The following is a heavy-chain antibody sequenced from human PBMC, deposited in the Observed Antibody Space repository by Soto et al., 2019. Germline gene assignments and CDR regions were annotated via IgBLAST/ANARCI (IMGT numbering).Heavy chain of an antibody. J-gene: IGHJ4*02. CDR2: IRRKASNDAT. CDR1: EFTVSDSD. V-gene: IGHV3-73*01. CDR3: VRGAPTFFDC. Sequence: GGSLRLSCATSEFTVSDSDLHWVRQASGKGLEWVGRIRRKASNDATAYAASVKGRFTVSRDDSKNTAYLQMNSLKIEDTAVYYCVRGAPTFFDCWGQGTLVPVSP.